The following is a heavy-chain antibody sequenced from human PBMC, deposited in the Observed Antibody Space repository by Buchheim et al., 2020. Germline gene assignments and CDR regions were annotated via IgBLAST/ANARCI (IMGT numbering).Heavy chain of an antibody. CDR3: AKGSSSWYSLHYFDY. Sequence: QVQLVESGGGVVQPGRSLRLSCAASGFGFSTFGMHWVRQAPGKGLEWLSVISSDGSITYYADSVKGRFTISRDNSKNTLYLQMNSLRVEDTAVYYCAKGSSSWYSLHYFDYWGQGTL. J-gene: IGHJ4*02. V-gene: IGHV3-30*18. D-gene: IGHD6-13*01. CDR2: ISSDGSIT. CDR1: GFGFSTFG.